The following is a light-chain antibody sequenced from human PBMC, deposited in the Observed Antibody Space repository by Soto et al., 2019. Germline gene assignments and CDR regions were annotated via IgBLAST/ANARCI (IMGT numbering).Light chain of an antibody. CDR1: QSVSSY. CDR2: AAS. J-gene: IGKJ4*01. V-gene: IGKV3-11*01. Sequence: EIVLTQSPATLSLSPGERATLSCRASQSVSSYLAWYQQKPGQAPRLLIYAASNRATGIPARFSGSGSGTDVTLTISSLEPEDFAVYYCQQRSNWPPTFGGGTKVEIK. CDR3: QQRSNWPPT.